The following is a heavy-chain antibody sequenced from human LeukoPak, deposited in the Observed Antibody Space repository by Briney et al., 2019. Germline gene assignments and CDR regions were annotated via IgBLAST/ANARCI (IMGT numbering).Heavy chain of an antibody. D-gene: IGHD4-17*01. J-gene: IGHJ4*02. CDR3: AKSGDYAEFY. V-gene: IGHV3-21*04. CDR2: ISSSSYI. Sequence: GGSLRLSCAASGFTFSRYSMHWVRQAPGKGLEWVSSISSSSYIYYADSVKGRFTISRDNSKNTLYLQMNSLRAEDTAVYYCAKSGDYAEFYWGQGTLVTVSS. CDR1: GFTFSRYS.